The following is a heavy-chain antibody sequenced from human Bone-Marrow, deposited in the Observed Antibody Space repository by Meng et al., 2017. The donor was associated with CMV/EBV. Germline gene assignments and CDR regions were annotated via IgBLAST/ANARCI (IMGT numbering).Heavy chain of an antibody. CDR2: ISDTGTTI. CDR1: GFTFSSYW. J-gene: IGHJ4*02. V-gene: IGHV3-48*04. CDR3: ARTFDW. Sequence: GGSLRLSCAASGFTFSSYWMSWVRQAPGKGLEWLSYISDTGTTIYYADSVMGRFTISRDNAKNSVYLQMNSLRAEDTAVYYCARTFDWWGQGVLVTVSS.